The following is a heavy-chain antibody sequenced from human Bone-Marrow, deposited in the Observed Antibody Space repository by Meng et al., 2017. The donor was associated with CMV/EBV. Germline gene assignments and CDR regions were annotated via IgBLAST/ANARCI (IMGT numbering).Heavy chain of an antibody. D-gene: IGHD3-22*01. Sequence: GESLNISCVASVFTFSDYGMHWVPQAPGKGLEWGAVIWYDGSNKYYADSVKGRFTISRDNSKNTMYLQMNSLRAEDTAVYYCARISITMIDEHAFDIWGQGTMVTVSS. CDR1: VFTFSDYG. CDR3: ARISITMIDEHAFDI. V-gene: IGHV3-33*01. J-gene: IGHJ3*02. CDR2: IWYDGSNK.